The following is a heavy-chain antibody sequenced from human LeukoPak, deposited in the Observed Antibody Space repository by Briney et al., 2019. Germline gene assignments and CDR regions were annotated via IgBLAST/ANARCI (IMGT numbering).Heavy chain of an antibody. CDR1: GYTFTSYY. D-gene: IGHD4-23*01. CDR3: ARDKVVKGYYYYYMDV. J-gene: IGHJ6*03. V-gene: IGHV1-46*01. CDR2: INPSGGST. Sequence: GASVKVSCKASGYTFTSYYMHWVRQAPGQGLEWMGIINPSGGSTSYAQKFQGRVTMTRDMSTSTVYMELSSLRSEDTAVYYCARDKVVKGYYYYYMDVWGKGTTVTVSS.